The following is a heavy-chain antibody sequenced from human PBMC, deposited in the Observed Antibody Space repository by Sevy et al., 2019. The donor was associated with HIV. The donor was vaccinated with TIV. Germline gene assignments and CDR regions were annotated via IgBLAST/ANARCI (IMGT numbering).Heavy chain of an antibody. J-gene: IGHJ4*02. CDR1: GYTFTRYY. Sequence: ASVKVSCKASGYTFTRYYIHWVRQAPGQGLECMGIINPSGGGTNYLQKFQGRVTFTRDTSTSTVYMELSSLRSEDTAVYYCARVESSGGDCYYSDYWGQGTQVTISS. V-gene: IGHV1-46*01. CDR3: ARVESSGGDCYYSDY. CDR2: INPSGGGT. D-gene: IGHD2-21*02.